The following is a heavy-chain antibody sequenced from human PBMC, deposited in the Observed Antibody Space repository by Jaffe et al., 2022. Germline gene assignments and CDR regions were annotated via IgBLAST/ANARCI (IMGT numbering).Heavy chain of an antibody. D-gene: IGHD3-9*01. CDR2: IYYSGST. V-gene: IGHV4-59*01. Sequence: QVQLQESGPGLVKPSETLSLTCTVSGGSISSYYWSWIRQPPGKGLEWIGYIYYSGSTNYNPSLKSRVTISVDTSKNQFSLKLSSVTAADTAVYYCARGLRYFDWFSPAAFDIWGQGTMVTVSS. CDR1: GGSISSYY. J-gene: IGHJ3*02. CDR3: ARGLRYFDWFSPAAFDI.